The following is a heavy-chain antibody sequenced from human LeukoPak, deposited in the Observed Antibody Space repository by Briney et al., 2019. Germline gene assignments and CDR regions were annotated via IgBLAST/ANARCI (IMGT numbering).Heavy chain of an antibody. CDR1: GYTFTSYD. V-gene: IGHV1-8*03. CDR3: AKGFFIAVAVYFDY. D-gene: IGHD6-19*01. J-gene: IGHJ4*02. Sequence: ASVKVSCKASGYTFTSYDINWVRQATGQGLEWMGWMNPNSGNTGYAQKFQGRVTITRNTSISTAYMELSSLRSEDTAVYYCAKGFFIAVAVYFDYWGQGTLVTVSS. CDR2: MNPNSGNT.